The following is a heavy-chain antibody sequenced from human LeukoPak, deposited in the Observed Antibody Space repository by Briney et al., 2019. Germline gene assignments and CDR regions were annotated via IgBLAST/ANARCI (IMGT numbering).Heavy chain of an antibody. V-gene: IGHV3-7*03. CDR2: IKQDGSEK. CDR3: ARAGFPYGLDI. Sequence: PGGSLRLSCAASGFTFSSYWMSWVRQAPGKGLEWVANIKQDGSEKYYVDSVKGRFTISRDNAKNSLFLQMNSLRADDTAVYYCARAGFPYGLDIWGQGTMVTVSS. J-gene: IGHJ3*02. CDR1: GFTFSSYW. D-gene: IGHD3-10*01.